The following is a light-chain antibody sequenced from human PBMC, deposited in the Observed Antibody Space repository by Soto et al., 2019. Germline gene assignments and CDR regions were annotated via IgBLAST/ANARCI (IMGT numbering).Light chain of an antibody. CDR1: SSDVGGYNS. V-gene: IGLV2-8*01. J-gene: IGLJ2*01. CDR3: SSYAGSNNLGL. Sequence: QSALTQPPSASGSPGQSVTISCTGTSSDVGGYNSVSWYQQHPGKAPKLMIYEVSQRPSGVPDRFFGAKSGNTASLTVSGLQAEDEADYYCSSYAGSNNLGLFGGGTKLTVL. CDR2: EVS.